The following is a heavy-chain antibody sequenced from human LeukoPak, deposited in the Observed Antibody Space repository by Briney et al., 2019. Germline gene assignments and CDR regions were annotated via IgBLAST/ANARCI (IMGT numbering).Heavy chain of an antibody. CDR2: ISSSSSYI. V-gene: IGHV3-21*01. CDR1: GLTFSRYN. J-gene: IGHJ4*02. D-gene: IGHD1-26*01. Sequence: GGSLRLSCAASGLTFSRYNMNWVRQAPGKGLEWVSSISSSSSYIYYADSVKGRFTISRDNAKKSLYLQMSSLRAEDTAVYYCARGGGTYFDYWGQGTLVTVSS. CDR3: ARGGGTYFDY.